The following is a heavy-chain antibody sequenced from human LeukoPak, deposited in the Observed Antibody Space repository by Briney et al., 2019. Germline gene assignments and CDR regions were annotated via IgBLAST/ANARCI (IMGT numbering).Heavy chain of an antibody. J-gene: IGHJ4*02. CDR2: IYYSGST. Sequence: SETLSLTCTVSGGSISSYYWSWIRQPPGKGLEWIGYIYYSGSTNYNPSLKSRVTISVDTSKNQFSLKLSCVTAADTAVYYCARESYYDSSGYYDYWGQGTLVTVSS. CDR3: ARESYYDSSGYYDY. D-gene: IGHD3-22*01. CDR1: GGSISSYY. V-gene: IGHV4-59*01.